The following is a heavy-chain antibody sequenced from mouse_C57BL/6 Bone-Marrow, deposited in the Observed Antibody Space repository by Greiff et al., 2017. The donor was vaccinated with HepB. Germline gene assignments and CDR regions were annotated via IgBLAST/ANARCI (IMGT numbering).Heavy chain of an antibody. V-gene: IGHV1-39*01. Sequence: VQLQQSGPELVKPGASVKISCKASGYSFTDYNMNWVKQSNGKSLEWIGVINPNYGTTSYNQKFNGKATLTVDQSSSTAYMQLNSLTSEDSAVYYCALITTVSYWYFDVWGTGTTVTVSS. J-gene: IGHJ1*03. D-gene: IGHD1-1*01. CDR1: GYSFTDYN. CDR3: ALITTVSYWYFDV. CDR2: INPNYGTT.